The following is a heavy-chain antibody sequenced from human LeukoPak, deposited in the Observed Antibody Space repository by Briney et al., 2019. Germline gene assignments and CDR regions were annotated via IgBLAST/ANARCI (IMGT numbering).Heavy chain of an antibody. J-gene: IGHJ4*02. D-gene: IGHD2-2*01. CDR3: VRVPTKYCSSTSCHGVYFDY. CDR1: GGTFSSYA. Sequence: SVKVSCKASGGTFSSYAISWVRQAPGQGLEWMGGIIPIFGTANYAQKFQGRVTITTDESTGTAYMELSSLRSEDTAVYYCVRVPTKYCSSTSCHGVYFDYWGQGTLVTVSS. CDR2: IIPIFGTA. V-gene: IGHV1-69*05.